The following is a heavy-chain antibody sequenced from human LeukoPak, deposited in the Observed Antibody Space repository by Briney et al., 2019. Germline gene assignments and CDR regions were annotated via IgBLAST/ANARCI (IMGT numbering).Heavy chain of an antibody. CDR1: GFTFSTYS. CDR3: ARDLDTVTTGMGAFDI. J-gene: IGHJ3*02. V-gene: IGHV3-21*04. CDR2: ITSSSRYI. D-gene: IGHD4-17*01. Sequence: AGGSLRLSCAASGFTFSTYSMNWVRQAPGKGLEWVSSITSSSRYIYSADSVKGRFTISRDNAKNSLYLQMNSLRAEDTAVYYCARDLDTVTTGMGAFDIWGQGTMVTVSS.